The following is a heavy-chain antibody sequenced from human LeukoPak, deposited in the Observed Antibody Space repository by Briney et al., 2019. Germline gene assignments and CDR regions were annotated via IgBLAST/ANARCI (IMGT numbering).Heavy chain of an antibody. CDR3: AELGITMIGGV. V-gene: IGHV3-53*01. CDR1: GFTVSSNY. D-gene: IGHD3-10*02. CDR2: IYSGGST. Sequence: PGGSLRLSCADSGFTVSSNYMSWGRQALGKGLEWGSIIYSGGSTFYADSVKGRFTISRDNAKNSLYMQMNRLRAEDTAVYYCAELGITMIGGVWGKGTTVTISS. J-gene: IGHJ6*04.